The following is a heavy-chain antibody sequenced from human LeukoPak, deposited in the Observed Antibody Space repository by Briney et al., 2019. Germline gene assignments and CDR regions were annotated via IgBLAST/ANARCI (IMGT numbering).Heavy chain of an antibody. CDR2: IYYSGST. CDR1: GGSIRSSTHY. Sequence: SETLSLTCTVSGGSIRSSTHYWGWIRQPPAKGLEWIGSIYYSGSTYYNPSLKSRVTISLDTSKNQFSLKLSSVTAADTAVYYCARDTGGTYYYGSGTYYSPGWFDPWGQGTLVTVSS. CDR3: ARDTGGTYYYGSGTYYSPGWFDP. D-gene: IGHD3-10*01. J-gene: IGHJ5*02. V-gene: IGHV4-39*07.